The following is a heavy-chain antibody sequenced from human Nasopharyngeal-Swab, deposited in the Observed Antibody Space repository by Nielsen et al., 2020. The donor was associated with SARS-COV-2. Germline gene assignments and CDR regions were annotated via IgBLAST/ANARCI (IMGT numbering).Heavy chain of an antibody. CDR2: ISGGGGGT. J-gene: IGHJ6*02. Sequence: WIRQPPGKGLEWVSAISGGGGGTYYADSVEGRFTISRDNSKRTLYLQMNSLRAEDTAVYYCAKEESSYDFWSGYVTNYYYNGMDVWGQGTTVTVSS. D-gene: IGHD3-3*01. CDR3: AKEESSYDFWSGYVTNYYYNGMDV. V-gene: IGHV3-23*01.